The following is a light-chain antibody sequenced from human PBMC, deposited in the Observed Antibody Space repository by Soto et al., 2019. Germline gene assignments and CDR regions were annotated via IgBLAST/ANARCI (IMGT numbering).Light chain of an antibody. CDR3: QQYNSYRT. Sequence: DIQMTQSPSTLSASLGDRVTITCRASQSISSWLAWYQQKPGKAPKLLIYDASTLESGVPSRFSGGGSGTEFTLTISSLQPDDFATYYCQQYNSYRTFGQGTKVDIK. J-gene: IGKJ1*01. CDR1: QSISSW. CDR2: DAS. V-gene: IGKV1-5*01.